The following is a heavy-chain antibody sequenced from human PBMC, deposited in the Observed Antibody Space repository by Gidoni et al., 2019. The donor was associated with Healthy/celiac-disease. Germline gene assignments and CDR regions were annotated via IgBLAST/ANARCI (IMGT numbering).Heavy chain of an antibody. CDR3: ARLPYQLLYFWYFDL. CDR1: GGSISSSSYY. V-gene: IGHV4-39*01. D-gene: IGHD2-2*02. CDR2: IYYSGST. Sequence: QLQLQESGPGLVKPSETLSLTCTVSGGSISSSSYYWGWIRQPPGKGLEWIGSIYYSGSTYYNPSLKIRVTISVDTSKNQFSLKLSSVTAADTAVYYCARLPYQLLYFWYFDLWGRGTLVTVSS. J-gene: IGHJ2*01.